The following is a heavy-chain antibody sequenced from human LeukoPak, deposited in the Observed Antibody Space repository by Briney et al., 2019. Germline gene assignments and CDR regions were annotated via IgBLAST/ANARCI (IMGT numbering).Heavy chain of an antibody. J-gene: IGHJ4*02. D-gene: IGHD1-14*01. V-gene: IGHV3-23*01. CDR3: AKESPYRAPTRTYYFDY. CDR2: ISGSDGRL. CDR1: GFTFGSYA. Sequence: PGGSLRLSCAASGFTFGSYAMSWVRQAPGKELEWVSAISGSDGRLFYADSVKGRFTIPRDNSKNTLHLQMNSLRAEDTAVYYCAKESPYRAPTRTYYFDYWGQGTLVTVSS.